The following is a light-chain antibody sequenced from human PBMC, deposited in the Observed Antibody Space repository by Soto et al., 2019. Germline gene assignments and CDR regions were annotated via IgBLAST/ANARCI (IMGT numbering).Light chain of an antibody. V-gene: IGKV3-11*01. CDR3: QQYFTTPWT. CDR2: DAS. Sequence: EIVLTQSPATLSLSPGERTTLSCRAGQSIRSYLARYQQKPGQAPRLLIYDASNRATGIPTRFSGSGSGTDFTLTISSLEPEDVAVYYCQQYFTTPWTFGQGTKVELK. J-gene: IGKJ1*01. CDR1: QSIRSY.